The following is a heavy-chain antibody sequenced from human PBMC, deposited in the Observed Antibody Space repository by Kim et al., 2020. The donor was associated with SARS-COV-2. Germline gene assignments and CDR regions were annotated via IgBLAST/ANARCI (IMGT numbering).Heavy chain of an antibody. J-gene: IGHJ4*02. D-gene: IGHD4-17*01. CDR3: ATHDYGDHYFDY. Sequence: YATSGKGRFTNSRDNSKNTLYMQMNSLRAEDTAVYYCATHDYGDHYFDYWGQGTLVTVSS. V-gene: IGHV3-33*01.